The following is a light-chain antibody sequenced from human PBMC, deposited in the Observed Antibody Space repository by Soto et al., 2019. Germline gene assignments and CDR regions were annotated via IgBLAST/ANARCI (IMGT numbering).Light chain of an antibody. CDR1: SGHSSYA. J-gene: IGLJ3*02. V-gene: IGLV4-69*01. Sequence: QPVLTQSPSASASLGASVKLTCTLSSGHSSYAIAWHQQQPEKGPRYLMKLNSDGSHSKWDGIPDRFSGSSSGAERYLTISRLQSEDEADYYCQTWGTGIRVFGGGTKLTVL. CDR2: LNSDGSH. CDR3: QTWGTGIRV.